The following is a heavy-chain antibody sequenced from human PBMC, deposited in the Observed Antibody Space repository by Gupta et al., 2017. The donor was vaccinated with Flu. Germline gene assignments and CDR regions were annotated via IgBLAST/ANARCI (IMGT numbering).Heavy chain of an antibody. J-gene: IGHJ3*02. CDR1: GDTFSTFA. CDR3: ARTMLSYDSGTSYESGVLFDAFDI. CDR2: ISTIFNTA. V-gene: IGHV1-69*06. D-gene: IGHD3-22*01. Sequence: QVQLVQSGAEVKKPGSSVRVSCKASGDTFSTFAFSWVRQAPGQGLEWMGGISTIFNTAKYPETFQGRVTITADKSTYTAYMELRSLRSEDTVMYYCARTMLSYDSGTSYESGVLFDAFDIWGQGTMVTVSS.